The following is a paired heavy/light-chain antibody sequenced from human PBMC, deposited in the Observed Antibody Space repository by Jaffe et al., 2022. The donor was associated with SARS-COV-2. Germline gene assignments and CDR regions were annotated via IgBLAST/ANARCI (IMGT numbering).Heavy chain of an antibody. Sequence: EVHLVESGGGLVNPGGSLRLSCAASGFTFSSYSMNWVRQAPGKGLEWVSSISRTSTYIFYADSVQGRFSISRDNARNSLYLQMNSLRAEDTAVYYCARGVGVADHFDYWGQGILVTVSS. CDR2: ISRTSTYI. V-gene: IGHV3-21*01. CDR1: GFTFSSYS. CDR3: ARGVGVADHFDY. J-gene: IGHJ4*02. D-gene: IGHD2-2*01.
Light chain of an antibody. J-gene: IGLJ1*01. V-gene: IGLV3-21*02. Sequence: SYVLTQPPSVSVAPGQTARITCGGNNIGSKSVHWYQQKPGQAPVVVVYDDSDRPSGIPERFSGSNSRNTATLTVSRVEVGDEADYYCQVWDSSSVHPGIFGTGTKVTVL. CDR2: DDS. CDR3: QVWDSSSVHPGI. CDR1: NIGSKS.